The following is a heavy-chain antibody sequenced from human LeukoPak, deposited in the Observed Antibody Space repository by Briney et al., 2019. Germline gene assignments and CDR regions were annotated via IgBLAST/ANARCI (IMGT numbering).Heavy chain of an antibody. CDR1: GYTFTSYG. Sequence: ASVKVSCKASGYTFTSYGISWVRQAPGQGLEWMGWISAYNGNTNYAQKLQGRVTMSRDTSTSTVYMDLSSLRAEDTAVYYCARTLDQLVRSGMDVWGQGTTVTVSS. D-gene: IGHD6-13*01. J-gene: IGHJ6*02. CDR3: ARTLDQLVRSGMDV. CDR2: ISAYNGNT. V-gene: IGHV1-18*01.